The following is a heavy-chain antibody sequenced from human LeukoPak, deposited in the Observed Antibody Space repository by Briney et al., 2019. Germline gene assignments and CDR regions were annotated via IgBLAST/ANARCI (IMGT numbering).Heavy chain of an antibody. Sequence: SETLSLTCTVSGGSVSSSSDYWGWVRQPPGKGLEWIGSISGNTYYNPSLKRRVTISVDTSKNQFSLKLSSVTAADTAVYYCARGGSYHVFDYWGQGTLVTVSS. CDR3: ARGGSYHVFDY. CDR1: GGSVSSSSDY. J-gene: IGHJ4*02. CDR2: ISGNT. V-gene: IGHV4-39*07. D-gene: IGHD1-26*01.